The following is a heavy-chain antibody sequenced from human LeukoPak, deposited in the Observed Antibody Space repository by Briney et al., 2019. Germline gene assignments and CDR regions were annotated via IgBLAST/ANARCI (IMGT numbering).Heavy chain of an antibody. CDR2: IIPIFGIA. CDR1: GGTFSSYA. V-gene: IGHV1-69*01. Sequence: SVKVSCKASGGTFSSYAISWVRQAPGQGLEWMGGIIPIFGIANYAQKFQGRVTITADESTSTAYMELSSLRSEDTAVYYCARAEAAGIPAAMPLMWYYYYMDVWGKGTTVTVSS. D-gene: IGHD2-2*01. J-gene: IGHJ6*03. CDR3: ARAEAAGIPAAMPLMWYYYYMDV.